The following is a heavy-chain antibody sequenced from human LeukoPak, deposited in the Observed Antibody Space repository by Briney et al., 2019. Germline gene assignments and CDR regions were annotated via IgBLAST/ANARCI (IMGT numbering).Heavy chain of an antibody. CDR2: IYTSGST. CDR1: GGSISSYF. V-gene: IGHV4-4*07. CDR3: ARYEYSSSSNYFDY. J-gene: IGHJ4*02. Sequence: SEILSLTCTVSGGSISSYFWSWIRQPAGKGLEWIGRIYTSGSTNYNPSLKSRVTISADTSKNQFSLKLSSVTAADTAVYYCARYEYSSSSNYFDYWGQGTLVTVSS. D-gene: IGHD6-6*01.